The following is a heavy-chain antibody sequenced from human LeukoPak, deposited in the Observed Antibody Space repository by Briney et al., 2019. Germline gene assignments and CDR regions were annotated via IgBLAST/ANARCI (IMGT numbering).Heavy chain of an antibody. Sequence: ASVKVSCKASGYTFTSYYMHWVRQAPGQGLEWMGIINPSGGSTSCAQKFQGRVTMTRDTSTSTVYMELSSLRSEDTAVYYCAREYCSSTSCYARTGGYWGQGTLVTVSS. CDR2: INPSGGST. CDR3: AREYCSSTSCYARTGGY. D-gene: IGHD2-2*01. V-gene: IGHV1-46*01. J-gene: IGHJ4*02. CDR1: GYTFTSYY.